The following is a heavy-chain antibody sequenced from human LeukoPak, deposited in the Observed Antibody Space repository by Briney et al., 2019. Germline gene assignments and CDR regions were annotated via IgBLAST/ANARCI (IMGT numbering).Heavy chain of an antibody. Sequence: PSETLSLTCTVSGGSISSYYWSWIRQPPGKGLEWIGYIYYSGSTNYNPSLKSRVTISVDTSKNQFSLKLSSVTAADTAVYYCARGRGDCSGGSCYPYYYYYMDVWGKGTTVTVSS. V-gene: IGHV4-59*01. D-gene: IGHD2-15*01. CDR3: ARGRGDCSGGSCYPYYYYYMDV. CDR1: GGSISSYY. CDR2: IYYSGST. J-gene: IGHJ6*03.